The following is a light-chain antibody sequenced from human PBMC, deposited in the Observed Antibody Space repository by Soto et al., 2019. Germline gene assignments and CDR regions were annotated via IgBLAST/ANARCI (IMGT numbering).Light chain of an antibody. V-gene: IGLV2-23*02. CDR1: SSVVGSYNL. Sequence: QSALTQPASVSGSPGQSITISCTGTSSVVGSYNLVSWYQQHPGKAPKLMIYEVSKRPSGVSNRFSGSKSGNTASLTISGLQAEDEADYYCCSYAGSSTFVVFGTGTKLTVL. CDR3: CSYAGSSTFVV. CDR2: EVS. J-gene: IGLJ1*01.